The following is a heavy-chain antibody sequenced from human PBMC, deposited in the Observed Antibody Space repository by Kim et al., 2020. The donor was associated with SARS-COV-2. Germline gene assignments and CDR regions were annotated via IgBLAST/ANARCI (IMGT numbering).Heavy chain of an antibody. CDR1: GYTLTELS. J-gene: IGHJ3*02. V-gene: IGHV1-24*01. Sequence: ASVKVSCKVSGYTLTELSMHWVRQAPGKGLEWMGGFDPEDGETIYAQKFQGRVTMTEDTSTDTAYMELSSLRSEDTAVYYCARGGYCSGGSCYSGLFDIWGQGTMVTVSS. D-gene: IGHD2-15*01. CDR3: ARGGYCSGGSCYSGLFDI. CDR2: FDPEDGET.